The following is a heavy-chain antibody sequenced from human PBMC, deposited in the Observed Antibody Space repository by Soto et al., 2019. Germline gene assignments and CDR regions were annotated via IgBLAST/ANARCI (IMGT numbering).Heavy chain of an antibody. CDR2: ISGSGGST. V-gene: IGHV3-23*01. CDR1: GFTFSSYA. D-gene: IGHD6-6*01. CDR3: AKALPGRQLVYYFDY. Sequence: GGSLRLSCAASGFTFSSYAMSWVRQAPGKGLEWVSAISGSGGSTYYADSVKGRFTISRDNSKNTLYLQMNSLRAEDTAVYYCAKALPGRQLVYYFDYWVQGTLVTVSS. J-gene: IGHJ4*02.